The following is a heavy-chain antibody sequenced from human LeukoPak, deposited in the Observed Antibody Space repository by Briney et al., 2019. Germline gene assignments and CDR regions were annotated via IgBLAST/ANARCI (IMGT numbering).Heavy chain of an antibody. V-gene: IGHV4-34*01. J-gene: IGHJ4*02. Sequence: SETLSLTCAVYGGSFSGYYWSWIRQPPGKGLEWIGEINHSGSTNYNPSLKSRVTISVDTSKNQFSLKLSSVTAADTAVYYCARDSPSPAHGSCFDYWGQGTLVTVSS. CDR2: INHSGST. CDR1: GGSFSGYY. CDR3: ARDSPSPAHGSCFDY. D-gene: IGHD5-24*01.